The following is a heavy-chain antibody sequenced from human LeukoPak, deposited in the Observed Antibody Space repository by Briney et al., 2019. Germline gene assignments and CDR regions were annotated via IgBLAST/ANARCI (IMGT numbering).Heavy chain of an antibody. CDR2: IYYSGST. J-gene: IGHJ6*03. CDR3: ARQGGSRSSWTPYYYYMDV. D-gene: IGHD6-13*01. V-gene: IGHV4-39*01. CDR1: GGSISSSSYY. Sequence: PSETLSLTCTVSGGSISSSSYYWGWIRQPPGKGLEWIGSIYYSGSTYYNPSLKSRVTISVDTSKNQFSLRLSSVTAADTAVYYCARQGGSRSSWTPYYYYMDVWGKGTTVTVSS.